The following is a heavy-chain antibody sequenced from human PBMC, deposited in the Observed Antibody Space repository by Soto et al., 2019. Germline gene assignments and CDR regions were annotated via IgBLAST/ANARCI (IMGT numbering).Heavy chain of an antibody. V-gene: IGHV4-4*02. CDR1: GGSISSSNW. J-gene: IGHJ4*02. CDR2: IYHSGST. CDR3: ARDQGDILTGYYDY. Sequence: SETLSLTCAVSGGSISSSNWWSWVRQPPGKGLEWIGEIYHSGSTNYNPSLKSRVTISVDKSKNQFSLKLSSVTAADTAVYYCARDQGDILTGYYDYWGQGTLVTVSS. D-gene: IGHD3-9*01.